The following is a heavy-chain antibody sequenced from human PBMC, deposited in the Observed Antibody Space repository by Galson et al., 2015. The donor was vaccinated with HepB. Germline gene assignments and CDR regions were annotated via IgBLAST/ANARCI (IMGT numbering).Heavy chain of an antibody. CDR1: GFAFNSYA. Sequence: SLRLSCAASGFAFNSYAMHWVRQAPGKGLEWVAVISFDGSNKYYADSAKGRFTTSRDNSKNTLYLQMNSLISDDTAVYYCARGHSSDYVPTPFDQWGQGTLVTVSS. CDR3: ARGHSSDYVPTPFDQ. J-gene: IGHJ4*02. CDR2: ISFDGSNK. D-gene: IGHD6-19*01. V-gene: IGHV3-30*04.